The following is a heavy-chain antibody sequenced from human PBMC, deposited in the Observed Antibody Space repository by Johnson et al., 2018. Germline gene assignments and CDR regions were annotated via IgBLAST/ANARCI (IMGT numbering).Heavy chain of an antibody. CDR2: ISGSGFHT. J-gene: IGHJ1*01. D-gene: IGHD3-22*01. V-gene: IGHV3-23*04. CDR3: AKIEVLISSLGYFQH. CDR1: GFTFSSFP. Sequence: VQLVESGGGLVQPGGSLRLSCSASGFTFSSFPMSWVRQAPGKGLEWVSAISGSGFHTYYADSVKGRFIISRDNSKNTQYLQMNSLRAEDTAIYYCAKIEVLISSLGYFQHWGQGTLVTVSS.